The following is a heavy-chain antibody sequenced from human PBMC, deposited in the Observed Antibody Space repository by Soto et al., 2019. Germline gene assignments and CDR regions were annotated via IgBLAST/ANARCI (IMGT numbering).Heavy chain of an antibody. J-gene: IGHJ3*01. CDR1: GFTFSNYA. V-gene: IGHV3-48*02. D-gene: IGHD2-15*01. CDR3: VRDDMWAFDF. Sequence: EVHLVESGGGLVQPGGSLRVSCAASGFTFSNYAMNWVRQAPGKGLEWVSYISIGSGSIFYAGSVKGRFTISRDDAKNSLYLKINTLRDADTAVYYCVRDDMWAFDFWGQGTMVTVSS. CDR2: ISIGSGSI.